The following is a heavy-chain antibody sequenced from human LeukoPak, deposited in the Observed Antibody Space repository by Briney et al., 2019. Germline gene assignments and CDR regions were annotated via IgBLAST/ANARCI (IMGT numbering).Heavy chain of an antibody. D-gene: IGHD3-9*01. J-gene: IGHJ4*02. CDR2: ISYDGSNK. Sequence: PGRSLRLSCAASGFTFSSYGMHWVRQAPGKGLEWVAVISYDGSNKYYADSVKGRFTISRDNSKNTLYLQMNSLRAEDTAVYYCARDLKRITIFLPHGYWGQGTLVTVSS. V-gene: IGHV3-30*19. CDR3: ARDLKRITIFLPHGY. CDR1: GFTFSSYG.